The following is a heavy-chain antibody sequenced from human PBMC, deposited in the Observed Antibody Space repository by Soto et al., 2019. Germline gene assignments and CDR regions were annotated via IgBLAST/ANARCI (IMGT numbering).Heavy chain of an antibody. J-gene: IGHJ5*02. CDR3: ARERPDASRLDP. D-gene: IGHD2-2*01. CDR1: GGSISSGDYY. V-gene: IGHV4-30-4*01. CDR2: IYYSGST. Sequence: QVQLQESGPGLVKPSQTLSLTCTVSGGSISSGDYYWSWIRQPPGKGLEWIGYIYYSGSTYYNPYLHRRATIVRDTSKNQFSLKLTSVTPTDTAVYYRARERPDASRLDPWRQGTLVTVSS.